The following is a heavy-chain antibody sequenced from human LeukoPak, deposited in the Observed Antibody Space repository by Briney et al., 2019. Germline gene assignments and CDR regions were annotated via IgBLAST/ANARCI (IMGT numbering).Heavy chain of an antibody. CDR1: GFTFSSYA. V-gene: IGHV3-30-3*01. CDR2: ISYDGSNK. CDR3: ARDQLYSSSSDY. Sequence: GRSLRLSCAASGFTFSSYAMHWVRQAPGKGLEWVAVISYDGSNKYYADSVKGRFTISRDNAKNSLYLQMNSLRAEDTAVYYCARDQLYSSSSDYWGQGTLVTVSS. D-gene: IGHD6-6*01. J-gene: IGHJ4*02.